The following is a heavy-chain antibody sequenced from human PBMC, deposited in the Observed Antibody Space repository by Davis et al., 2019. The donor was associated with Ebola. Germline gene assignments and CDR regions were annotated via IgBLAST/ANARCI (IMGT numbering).Heavy chain of an antibody. J-gene: IGHJ4*02. CDR2: IYYSGTT. D-gene: IGHD6-19*01. CDR3: ARGSQWLGPDY. V-gene: IGHV4-59*01. Sequence: SETLSRTCTVSGGSFSTYYWSWVRQPPGKGLEWVGYIYYSGTTHYNPSLRGRVTISVDTSKKHFSLKLGSVTAADTAVYYCARGSQWLGPDYWGQGTLVTVSS. CDR1: GGSFSTYY.